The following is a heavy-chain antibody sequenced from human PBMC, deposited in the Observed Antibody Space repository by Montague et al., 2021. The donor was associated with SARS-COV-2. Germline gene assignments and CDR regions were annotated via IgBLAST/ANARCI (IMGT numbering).Heavy chain of an antibody. D-gene: IGHD6-13*01. CDR2: IYYSGST. CDR1: GGSVSSGSYY. CDR3: ARVGRQQLVRLSGMDV. Sequence: SETLSLTCTVSGGSVSSGSYYWSWIWQPPGKGLEWIGYIYYSGSTYYNPSLKSRVTISVDTSKNQFSLKLSSVTAADTAVYYCARVGRQQLVRLSGMDVWGQGTTVTVSS. V-gene: IGHV4-61*01. J-gene: IGHJ6*02.